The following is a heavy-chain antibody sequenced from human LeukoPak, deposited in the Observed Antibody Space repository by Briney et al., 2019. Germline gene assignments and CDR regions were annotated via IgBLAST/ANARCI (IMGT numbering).Heavy chain of an antibody. V-gene: IGHV5-51*01. D-gene: IGHD7-27*01. CDR1: GSRFTNFW. CDR3: ARQTAMGRSGDY. CDR2: IDPGDSDT. J-gene: IGHJ4*02. Sequence: GESLKISCQASGSRFTNFWIGWVRQPPEKGLEWMGIIDPGDSDTRYTPSFEGQVSISADKSLSTASLQWNSLRASDTAIYYCARQTAMGRSGDYWGQGTLVTVSS.